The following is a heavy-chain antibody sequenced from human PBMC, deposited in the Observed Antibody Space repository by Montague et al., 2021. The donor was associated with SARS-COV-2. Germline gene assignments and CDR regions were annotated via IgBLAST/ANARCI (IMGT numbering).Heavy chain of an antibody. J-gene: IGHJ6*02. CDR1: DGSISSPNW. CDR3: ARGGTYHYGMDV. D-gene: IGHD1-26*01. CDR2: IYYTGNT. Sequence: SETLSLTCVVSDGSISSPNWWNWVRQPPGKGLEWIGEIYYTGNTNYNPSLKSRVTIFIDKSKHHFSLQLSSVTAADTAVYYCARGGTYHYGMDVWGQGTTVAVSS. V-gene: IGHV4/OR15-8*02.